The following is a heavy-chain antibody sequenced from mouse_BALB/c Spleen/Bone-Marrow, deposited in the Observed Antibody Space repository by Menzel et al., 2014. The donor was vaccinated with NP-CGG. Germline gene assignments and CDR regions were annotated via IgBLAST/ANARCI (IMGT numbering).Heavy chain of an antibody. Sequence: EVQVVESGGDLVKPGGSLKLSCAASGFTFSSYGMSWGRRTPDKRLEWVATISSGGSNTYYPDSVKGRFTISRDNAKNTLYLRMSSLKSEDTAMYYGARHQRYDAMDYWGQGTSVTVSS. J-gene: IGHJ4*01. CDR2: ISSGGSNT. V-gene: IGHV5-6*01. CDR1: GFTFSSYG. CDR3: ARHQRYDAMDY.